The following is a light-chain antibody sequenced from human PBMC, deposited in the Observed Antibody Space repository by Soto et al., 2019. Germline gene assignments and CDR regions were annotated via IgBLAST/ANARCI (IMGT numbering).Light chain of an antibody. Sequence: QSALTQPASVSGSPGQSITISCTGTSSDVGGYHYVSWYQQHPGKAPKLMIYEVTNRPTGVSNRFSASKSGNTASLTISGLQAEYEAHYYCSSYTTTYTVVFGGGTKLTVL. CDR2: EVT. CDR1: SSDVGGYHY. J-gene: IGLJ2*01. CDR3: SSYTTTYTVV. V-gene: IGLV2-14*01.